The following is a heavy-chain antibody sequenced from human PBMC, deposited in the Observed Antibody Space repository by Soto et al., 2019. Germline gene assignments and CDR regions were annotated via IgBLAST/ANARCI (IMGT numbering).Heavy chain of an antibody. CDR2: FDPEDGET. CDR1: GYTLTELS. V-gene: IGHV1-24*01. Sequence: ASVKVSCKVSGYTLTELSMHWVRQAPGKGFEWMGGFDPEDGETIYAQKFQGRVTMTEDTSTDTAYMELSSLRSEDTAVYYCATDYYYPGTFDIWGQGTMVTVSS. CDR3: ATDYYYPGTFDI. D-gene: IGHD3-22*01. J-gene: IGHJ3*02.